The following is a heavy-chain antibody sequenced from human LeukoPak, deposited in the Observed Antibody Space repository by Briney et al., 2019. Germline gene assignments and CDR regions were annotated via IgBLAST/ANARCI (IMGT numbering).Heavy chain of an antibody. CDR3: AREITPWPTPRTAPPDDAFDI. V-gene: IGHV4-39*07. CDR1: GGSISSSSYY. CDR2: IYYSGST. J-gene: IGHJ3*02. Sequence: SETLSLTCTVSGGSISSSSYYWGWIRQPPGKGLEWIGSIYYSGSTYYNPSLKSRVTISVDTSKNQFSLKLSSVTAADTAVYYCAREITPWPTPRTAPPDDAFDIWGQGTMDTVSS. D-gene: IGHD1-14*01.